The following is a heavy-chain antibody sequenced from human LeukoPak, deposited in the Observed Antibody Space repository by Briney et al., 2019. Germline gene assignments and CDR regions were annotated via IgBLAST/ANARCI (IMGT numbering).Heavy chain of an antibody. J-gene: IGHJ3*02. CDR3: ARGSSGYCSAASCFRPEDAFGI. V-gene: IGHV4-4*07. D-gene: IGHD2-15*01. CDR2: ISASGTT. Sequence: PSETLSLTCSVSGGSISNYFWGWLRQPAGKGLEWVGRISASGTTNYNPSLRSRVTIAVDTSNNQLSLRVSSVTAADTAVYYCARGSSGYCSAASCFRPEDAFGIWGQGTVVTVS. CDR1: GGSISNYF.